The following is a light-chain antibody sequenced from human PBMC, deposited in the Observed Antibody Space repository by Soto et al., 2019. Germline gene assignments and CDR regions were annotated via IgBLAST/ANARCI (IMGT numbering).Light chain of an antibody. CDR2: DAS. J-gene: IGKJ1*01. Sequence: EIQMTQSPSTLSASVGDRVTITCRASQSVSYWLAWYQQKPGKAPKLLVHDASTLLSGVPSRFSGSVSGTEFILTIGSLQPDVFATYYCQQYKSYPWTFRQGTKV. CDR1: QSVSYW. V-gene: IGKV1-5*01. CDR3: QQYKSYPWT.